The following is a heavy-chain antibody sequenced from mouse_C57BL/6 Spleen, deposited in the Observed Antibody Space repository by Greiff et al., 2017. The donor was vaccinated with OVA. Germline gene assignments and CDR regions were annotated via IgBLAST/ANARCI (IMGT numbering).Heavy chain of an antibody. Sequence: EVQRVESGGGLVKPGGSLKLSCAASGFTFSDYGMHWVRQAPEKGLEWVAYISSGSSTIYYADTVKGRFTISRDNAKNTLFLQMTSLRSEDTAMYYCASNFYYGSSRLDYWGQGTTLTVSS. CDR1: GFTFSDYG. V-gene: IGHV5-17*01. D-gene: IGHD1-1*01. CDR3: ASNFYYGSSRLDY. CDR2: ISSGSSTI. J-gene: IGHJ2*01.